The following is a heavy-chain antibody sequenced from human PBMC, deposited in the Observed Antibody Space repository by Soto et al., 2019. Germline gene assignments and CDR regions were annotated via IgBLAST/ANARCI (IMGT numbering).Heavy chain of an antibody. V-gene: IGHV3-74*01. Sequence: EVQLVESGGGLVQPGGSLRLSCAASGFTFSSYWMHWVRQAPGKGLVLVSRIYSDGSRTNYADSVEGRFTISRDNAKNTLYLQMNSPTAEATAVYFCARGVRGAYGLDILGQGTVVTVSS. CDR1: GFTFSSYW. CDR2: IYSDGSRT. J-gene: IGHJ3*02. CDR3: ARGVRGAYGLDI. D-gene: IGHD2-21*01.